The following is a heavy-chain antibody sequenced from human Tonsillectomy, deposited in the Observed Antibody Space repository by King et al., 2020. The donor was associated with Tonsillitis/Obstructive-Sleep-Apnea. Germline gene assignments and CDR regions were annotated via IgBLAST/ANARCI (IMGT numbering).Heavy chain of an antibody. Sequence: VTLQESGPTLVKPTQTLTLTCTFSGFSLSTSGVGVGWIRQPPGKALEWLALIYWDDDKSYRPSLKRRLTITTDTTKNQVVLTMTTMDPVDTDTNYCAHRPSPIPLFRVVLDYFDYWGQGPLVTVPS. D-gene: IGHD3-10*01. CDR2: IYWDDDK. J-gene: IGHJ4*02. V-gene: IGHV2-5*09. CDR1: GFSLSTSGVG. CDR3: AHRPSPIPLFRVVLDYFDY.